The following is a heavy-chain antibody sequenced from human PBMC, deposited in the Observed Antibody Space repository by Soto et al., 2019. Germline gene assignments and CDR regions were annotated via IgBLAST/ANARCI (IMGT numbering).Heavy chain of an antibody. CDR1: GGTFSSYA. D-gene: IGHD3-16*02. CDR2: IIPIFGTA. J-gene: IGHJ4*02. CDR3: AREGYDDYVWGSYRYQPKTFDY. Sequence: QVQLVQSGAEVKKPGSSVKVSCKASGGTFSSYAISWVRQAPGQGLEWMGGIIPIFGTANYAQKFQGRVTITADESTSTAYMELRSLRSEDTAVYYCAREGYDDYVWGSYRYQPKTFDYWGQGTLVTVSS. V-gene: IGHV1-69*01.